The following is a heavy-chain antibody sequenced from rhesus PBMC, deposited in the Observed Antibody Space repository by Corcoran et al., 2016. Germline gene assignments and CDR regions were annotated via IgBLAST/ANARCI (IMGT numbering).Heavy chain of an antibody. CDR2: IDCGGGST. J-gene: IGHJ3*01. D-gene: IGHD6-13*01. CDR3: ARAVAAGRDDAFDF. V-gene: IGHV4-147*01. CDR1: GGSLSSNY. Sequence: QVQLQESGPGLVKPSETLSLTCAVSGGSLSSNYWSWIRQPPGTGLDWIGRIDCGGGSTSYTPSLTGRVTISADTSKNQFSLKLSSVTAADTAVYYCARAVAAGRDDAFDFWGQGLRVTVFS.